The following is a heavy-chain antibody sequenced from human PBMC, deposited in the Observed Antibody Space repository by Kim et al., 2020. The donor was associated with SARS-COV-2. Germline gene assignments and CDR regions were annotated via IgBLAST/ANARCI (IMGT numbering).Heavy chain of an antibody. V-gene: IGHV4-4*02. CDR3: ARVMWSTAGYYYYYYMDV. CDR2: IYHSGST. Sequence: SETLSLTCAVSGGSISSSNWWSWVRQPPGKGLEWIGEIYHSGSTNYNPSLKSRVTISVDKSKNQFSLKLSSVTAADTAVYYCARVMWSTAGYYYYYYMDVWGKGTTVTVSS. J-gene: IGHJ6*03. CDR1: GGSISSSNW. D-gene: IGHD2-21*01.